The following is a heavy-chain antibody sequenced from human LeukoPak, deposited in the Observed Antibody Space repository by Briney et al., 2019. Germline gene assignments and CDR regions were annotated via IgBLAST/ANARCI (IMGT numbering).Heavy chain of an antibody. J-gene: IGHJ5*02. CDR2: IDWDDDK. D-gene: IGHD5-24*01. CDR3: ARVMMGIDGNWFDP. CDR1: GFSLRTSGMC. Sequence: SGPALVNPAQTLTLTCTFSGFSLRTSGMCVSWVRQPPGKALEWLALIDWDDDKYYSTSLKTRLTISKDTSKNQVVLTMTNMDPVDTATYYCARVMMGIDGNWFDPWGQGTLVTVSS. V-gene: IGHV2-70*20.